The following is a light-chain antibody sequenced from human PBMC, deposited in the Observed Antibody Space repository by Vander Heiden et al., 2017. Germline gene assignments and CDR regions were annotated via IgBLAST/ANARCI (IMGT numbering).Light chain of an antibody. V-gene: IGKV3-20*01. CDR1: QSVSSSY. CDR3: QQYGSSLPWT. Sequence: EIVLPQSPAPLSLSPGERATLSCRARQSVSSSYLAWYQQKPGQAPRLLIHGASSRATGIPDRFSGSGSGTDFTLTINRLEPEDFAVYYCQQYGSSLPWTFGQGTKVEIK. J-gene: IGKJ1*01. CDR2: GAS.